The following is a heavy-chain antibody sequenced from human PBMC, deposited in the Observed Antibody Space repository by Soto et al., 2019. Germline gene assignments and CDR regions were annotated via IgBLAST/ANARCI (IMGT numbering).Heavy chain of an antibody. CDR2: MSGDGSKK. CDR3: AKDQGVGGTLGLFDY. V-gene: IGHV3-30*18. CDR1: GFSFSYYA. J-gene: IGHJ4*02. D-gene: IGHD1-26*01. Sequence: SLRLSCVASGFSFSYYAMHWVRQAPGRGLEPVAVMSGDGSKKYYADSVKGRFSISRDNSKNTLYLQLNSLRIEDTALYYCAKDQGVGGTLGLFDYWGLGTLVTVSS.